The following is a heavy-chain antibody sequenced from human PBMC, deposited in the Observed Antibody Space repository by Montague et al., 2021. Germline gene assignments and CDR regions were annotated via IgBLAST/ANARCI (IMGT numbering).Heavy chain of an antibody. V-gene: IGHV4-31*03. J-gene: IGHJ4*02. CDR2: IFYSGNT. Sequence: TLSLTCTVSGGSISSGGYHWSWIRQLPGKGLEWIGYIFYSGNTYYNPSLKSRVTISVDTSKNQFSLKLSSVTAAGTAVYYCARAEDYYGSGSYLGFDYWGQGTLVTVSS. CDR3: ARAEDYYGSGSYLGFDY. D-gene: IGHD3-10*01. CDR1: GGSISSGGYH.